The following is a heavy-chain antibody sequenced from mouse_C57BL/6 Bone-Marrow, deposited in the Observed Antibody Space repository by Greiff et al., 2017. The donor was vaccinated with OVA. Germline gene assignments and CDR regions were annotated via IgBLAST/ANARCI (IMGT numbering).Heavy chain of an antibody. J-gene: IGHJ1*03. D-gene: IGHD1-1*01. CDR2: INPNNGGT. V-gene: IGHV1-26*01. CDR3: ARTRNYDGSRGWYFDV. Sequence: VQLQQSGPELVKPGASVKISCKASGYTFTDYYMNWVKQSHGKSLEWIGDINPNNGGTSYNQKFKGKATLTVDKSSSTAYMELRSLTSEDSAVYYCARTRNYDGSRGWYFDVWGTGTTVTVSS. CDR1: GYTFTDYY.